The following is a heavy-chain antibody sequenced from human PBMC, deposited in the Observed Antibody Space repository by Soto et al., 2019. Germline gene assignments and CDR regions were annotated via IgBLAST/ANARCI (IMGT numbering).Heavy chain of an antibody. V-gene: IGHV3-23*01. D-gene: IGHD2-15*01. CDR3: AKARDIVVVVAAPAAFDI. CDR2: ISGSGGST. CDR1: GFTFSSYA. Sequence: GGSLRLSCAASGFTFSSYAMSWVRQAPGKGLEWVSAISGSGGSTYYADSVKGRFTISRDNSKNTLYLQMNSLRAEDTAVYYCAKARDIVVVVAAPAAFDIWGQGTMVTVSS. J-gene: IGHJ3*02.